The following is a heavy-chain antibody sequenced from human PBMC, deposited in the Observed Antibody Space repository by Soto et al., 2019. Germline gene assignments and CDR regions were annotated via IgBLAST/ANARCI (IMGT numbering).Heavy chain of an antibody. Sequence: QVQLVESGGGVVQPGRSLRLSCAASGFTFSSYAMHWVRQAPGKGLEWVAVISYDGSNKYYADSVKGRFTISRDNSKNTLYMQMNSLRAEDTAVYYCARDGGGATTFYFDYWGQGTLVTVSS. CDR1: GFTFSSYA. V-gene: IGHV3-30-3*01. D-gene: IGHD1-26*01. CDR3: ARDGGGATTFYFDY. J-gene: IGHJ4*02. CDR2: ISYDGSNK.